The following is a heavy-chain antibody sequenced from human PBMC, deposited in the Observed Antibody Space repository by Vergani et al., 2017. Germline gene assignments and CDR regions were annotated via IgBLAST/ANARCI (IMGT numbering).Heavy chain of an antibody. CDR2: VYTSGMT. CDR3: ARELSDYYGSGSDDYNPYYYEGMDV. J-gene: IGHJ6*02. V-gene: IGHV4-61*02. Sequence: QVQLQESGPRLVRPSQPLSLTCTVSGGPINTGAYYWSWIRQPAGKGLEWIGRVYTSGMTNYNPSLKSRVTILVDRSKSQLSLKLTSVTAGDTAVYFCARELSDYYGSGSDDYNPYYYEGMDVWGPGTTVTVSS. CDR1: GGPINTGAYY. D-gene: IGHD3-10*01.